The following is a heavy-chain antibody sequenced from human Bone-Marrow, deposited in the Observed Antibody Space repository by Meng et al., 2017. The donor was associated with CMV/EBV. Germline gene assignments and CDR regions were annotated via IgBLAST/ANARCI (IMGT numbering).Heavy chain of an antibody. Sequence: GGSLRLSCAASGFTFSSYEMNWVRQAPGKGLEWVSYISSSGSTIYYADSVKGRFTISRDNAKNSLYLPMNSLRAEDTAVYYCARETLFDTAMVPSFDFSGQGTLVTFSS. V-gene: IGHV3-48*03. D-gene: IGHD5-18*01. J-gene: IGHJ4*02. CDR3: ARETLFDTAMVPSFDF. CDR1: GFTFSSYE. CDR2: ISSSGSTI.